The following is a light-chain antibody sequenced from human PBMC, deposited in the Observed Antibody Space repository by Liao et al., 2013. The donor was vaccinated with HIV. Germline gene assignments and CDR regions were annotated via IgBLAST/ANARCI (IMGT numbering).Light chain of an antibody. CDR3: QSADSSGTYVV. CDR2: YDS. Sequence: SYELTQPPSVSVAPGKTARITCGEDNVGSKTVHWYQQKPGQAPVLVISYDSDRPSGIPERFAGSSSGTTVTLTISGVQAEDEADYFCQSADSSGTYVVFGGGTKLTVL. CDR1: NVGSKT. J-gene: IGLJ3*02. V-gene: IGLV3-25*03.